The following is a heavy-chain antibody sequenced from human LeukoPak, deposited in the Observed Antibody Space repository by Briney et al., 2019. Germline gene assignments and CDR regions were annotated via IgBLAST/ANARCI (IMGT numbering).Heavy chain of an antibody. V-gene: IGHV1-8*01. CDR3: ARAGGYCSSTSCSYGWFDP. D-gene: IGHD2-2*01. CDR1: GYTFTSYD. Sequence: ASVKVSCKASGYTFTSYDINWVRQATGQGLEWMGWMNPNSGNTGYAQKFQGRVTMTRDTSISTAYMELSRLRSDDTAVYYCARAGGYCSSTSCSYGWFDPWGQGTLVTVSS. CDR2: MNPNSGNT. J-gene: IGHJ5*02.